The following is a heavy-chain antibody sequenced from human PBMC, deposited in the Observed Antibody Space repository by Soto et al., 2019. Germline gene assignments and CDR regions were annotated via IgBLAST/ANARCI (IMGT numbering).Heavy chain of an antibody. CDR2: MNPNSGNT. V-gene: IGHV1-8*01. D-gene: IGHD2-21*02. Sequence: GASVKVSCKASGYTFTSYDINWVRQATGQGFEWMGWMNPNSGNTGYAQKLQGRVTMTTDTSTSTAYMELRSLRSDDTAVFYCARVVTMVSYYFDYWGQGTLVTVSS. CDR1: GYTFTSYD. J-gene: IGHJ4*02. CDR3: ARVVTMVSYYFDY.